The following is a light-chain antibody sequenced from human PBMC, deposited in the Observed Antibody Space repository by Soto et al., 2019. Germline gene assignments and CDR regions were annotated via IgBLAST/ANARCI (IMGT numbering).Light chain of an antibody. Sequence: QSALTQPASVSGSPGQSITISCTGTISDVGSYNYVSWYQQYPGKAPKLMIYDVSTGPSGGSDRFSGSKSGNTASLTISGLRAEDEADYSCGSYTTSSTYVFGTGTKLTVL. CDR3: GSYTTSSTYV. J-gene: IGLJ1*01. CDR1: ISDVGSYNY. V-gene: IGLV2-14*03. CDR2: DVS.